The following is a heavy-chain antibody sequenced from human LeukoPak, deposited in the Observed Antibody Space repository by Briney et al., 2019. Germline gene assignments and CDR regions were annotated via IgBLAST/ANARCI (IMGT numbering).Heavy chain of an antibody. CDR1: GGSISSYY. CDR2: IYYSGST. J-gene: IGHJ4*02. D-gene: IGHD3-22*01. V-gene: IGHV4-59*01. Sequence: PSETLSLTCTVSGGSISSYYSSWIRQPPGKGLEWIGYIYYSGSTNYNPSLKSRVTISVDTSKNQFSLKLSSVTAADTAVYYCARQGGKYYYDSSGYDYWGQGTLVTVSS. CDR3: ARQGGKYYYDSSGYDY.